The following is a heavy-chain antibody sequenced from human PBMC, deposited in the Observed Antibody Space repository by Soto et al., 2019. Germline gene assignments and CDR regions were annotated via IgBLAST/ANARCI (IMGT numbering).Heavy chain of an antibody. J-gene: IGHJ4*02. CDR2: IFYGGSI. CDR1: GGSIDSSDW. V-gene: IGHV4-4*02. Sequence: SETLSLTCAVSGGSIDSSDWWNWVRQPPGKGLEWIGDIFYGGSIIYNPSLRSRVTISVDKSRSQFSLRLTSVTAADTAVYYCARHNPTDNWNYDYWGQGTLVTVSS. CDR3: ARHNPTDNWNYDY. D-gene: IGHD1-7*01.